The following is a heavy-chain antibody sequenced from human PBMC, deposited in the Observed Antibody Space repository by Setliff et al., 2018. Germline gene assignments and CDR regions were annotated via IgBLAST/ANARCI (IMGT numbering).Heavy chain of an antibody. Sequence: SETLSLTCSVSGGSISSGSYYWGWIRQSPGKGLEWIGSMYYSGSTYYNPPLKGRVTLSVDTTKNQFSLKLTSMTAADTAVYFCARHLLVQGTYHFDYWGQGSQVTVSS. CDR1: GGSISSGSYY. D-gene: IGHD3-10*01. J-gene: IGHJ4*02. V-gene: IGHV4-39*01. CDR3: ARHLLVQGTYHFDY. CDR2: MYYSGST.